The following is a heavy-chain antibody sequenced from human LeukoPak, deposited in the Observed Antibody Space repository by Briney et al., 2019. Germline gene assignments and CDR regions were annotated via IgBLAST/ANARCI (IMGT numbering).Heavy chain of an antibody. D-gene: IGHD5-18*01. CDR1: GGSFSGYY. V-gene: IGHV4-34*01. Sequence: PSETLSLTCAVYGGSFSGYYWSWIRQPPGKGLEWIGEINHSGSTNYNPSLKSRVTISVDTSKNQFSLKLSSVTAADTAVYYCARARGYSYGHSDYWGQGTLVTVSS. CDR3: ARARGYSYGHSDY. J-gene: IGHJ4*02. CDR2: INHSGST.